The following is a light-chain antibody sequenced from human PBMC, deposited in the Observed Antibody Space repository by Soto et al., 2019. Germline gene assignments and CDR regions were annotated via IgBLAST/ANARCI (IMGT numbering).Light chain of an antibody. J-gene: IGKJ4*01. CDR2: DAS. CDR3: QQYDNPALT. V-gene: IGKV1-33*01. Sequence: DIQMTQSPSSLSASVGDRVTITCQASQDISNYLNWYQQKPGKAPKLLIYDASNLETGVPSRFSGSGSWTDFTFTISSLQPEDIATYYCQQYDNPALTFGGGTKVEIK. CDR1: QDISNY.